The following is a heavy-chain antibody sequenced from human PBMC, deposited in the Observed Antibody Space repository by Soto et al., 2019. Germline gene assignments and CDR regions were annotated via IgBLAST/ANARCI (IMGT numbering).Heavy chain of an antibody. CDR3: TTDSYTTMIEVRFDY. CDR2: IKGKAHGGTT. Sequence: EVQLVESGGGLVKPGGSLRLSCAASGFAFSNAWINWVRQAPGKGLEWVGRIKGKAHGGTTDFASPVSGRFAITRDDSRNMVYMQMNSLNTEDTPVYYCTTDSYTTMIEVRFDYWGHGTLVTVSS. CDR1: GFAFSNAW. J-gene: IGHJ4*01. D-gene: IGHD3-22*01. V-gene: IGHV3-15*07.